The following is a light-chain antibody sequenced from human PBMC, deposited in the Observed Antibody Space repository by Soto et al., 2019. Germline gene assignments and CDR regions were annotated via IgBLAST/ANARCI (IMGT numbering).Light chain of an antibody. CDR3: QQYHNWPPYT. J-gene: IGKJ2*01. V-gene: IGKV3-15*01. Sequence: EIVMTQSPATLSVSPGERATLSCRASQSVSTNLSWYQQKPVQAPRLLMYGASTRATGIPARISGSGSGTEFTLTISSLQSEDFAVYYCQQYHNWPPYTFGQGTKLEIK. CDR1: QSVSTN. CDR2: GAS.